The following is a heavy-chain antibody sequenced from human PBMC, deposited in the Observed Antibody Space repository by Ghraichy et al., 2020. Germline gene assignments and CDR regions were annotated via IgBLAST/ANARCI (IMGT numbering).Heavy chain of an antibody. CDR3: AREGQEDY. Sequence: GGSLRLSCAASGFTFSSYGMHWVRQAPGKGLEWVGVIWYDGSNKYYADSVKGRFTISRDNSKNTLYLQMNSLRAEDTAVYYCAREGQEDYWGQGTLVTVSS. CDR2: IWYDGSNK. V-gene: IGHV3-33*01. J-gene: IGHJ4*02. CDR1: GFTFSSYG.